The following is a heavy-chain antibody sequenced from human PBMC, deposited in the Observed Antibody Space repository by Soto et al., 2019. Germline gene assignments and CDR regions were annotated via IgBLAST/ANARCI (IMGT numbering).Heavy chain of an antibody. V-gene: IGHV6-1*01. J-gene: IGHJ6*02. CDR1: GDSVTSNSAS. CDR3: ARVPSRRDGDNYFFFYVMDV. CDR2: TYYRSEWYH. Sequence: QVQLQQSGPGLVKPSQTLSLTCAISGDSVTSNSASWNWIRQSPSRGLEWLARTYYRSEWYHDYAASVKSRISINTDTSKNQFSLHLNSVTPEDTAVYYCARVPSRRDGDNYFFFYVMDVWGQGTTVTVSS. D-gene: IGHD3-16*01.